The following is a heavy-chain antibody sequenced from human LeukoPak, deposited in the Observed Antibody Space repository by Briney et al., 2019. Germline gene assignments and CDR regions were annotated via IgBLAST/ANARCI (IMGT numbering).Heavy chain of an antibody. D-gene: IGHD6-6*01. V-gene: IGHV3-30-3*01. CDR2: ISYDGSNK. CDR1: GFTFSSYA. J-gene: IGHJ4*02. CDR3: AREGSSSSSFCFDY. Sequence: GGSLRLSCAASGFTFSSYAMHWVRQAPGKGLEWVAVISYDGSNKYYADFVKGRFTISRDNSKNTLYLQMNSLRAEDTAVYYCAREGSSSSSFCFDYWGQGTLVTVSS.